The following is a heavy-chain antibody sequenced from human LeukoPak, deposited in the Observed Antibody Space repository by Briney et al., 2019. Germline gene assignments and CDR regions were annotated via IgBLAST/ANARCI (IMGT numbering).Heavy chain of an antibody. D-gene: IGHD3-9*01. CDR3: GGGGPGKDFNILTGYLYY. J-gene: IGHJ4*02. CDR2: ISNDGSNK. CDR1: GFQFSTYG. Sequence: PGMSLRLSCAASGFQFSTYGMHWVRQAPGKGLEWVAAISNDGSNKFYTDSVKGRFTISRDNSKNTLYLQMNSLGAEDTAAYYCGGGGPGKDFNILTGYLYYWGQGTPVTVSS. V-gene: IGHV3-30*03.